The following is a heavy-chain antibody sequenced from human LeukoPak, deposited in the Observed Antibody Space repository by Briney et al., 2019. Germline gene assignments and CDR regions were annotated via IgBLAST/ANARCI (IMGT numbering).Heavy chain of an antibody. V-gene: IGHV1-2*02. CDR2: INTNSGDT. CDR1: GYTFRGHY. Sequence: ASVKVSCKASGYTFRGHYMHWVRQAPGQGLEWMGWINTNSGDTNHAQKFQGRVTMNSDTYITTAYLELSRLTYDDTAVYYCARGRGHDYGGDSENYYYMDVWGKGTMVTVSS. J-gene: IGHJ6*03. D-gene: IGHD4-23*01. CDR3: ARGRGHDYGGDSENYYYMDV.